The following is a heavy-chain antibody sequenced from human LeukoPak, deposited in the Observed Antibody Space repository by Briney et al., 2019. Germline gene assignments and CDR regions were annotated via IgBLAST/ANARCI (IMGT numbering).Heavy chain of an antibody. CDR3: ARGVDPSDSSGWYHYYYYYMDV. J-gene: IGHJ6*03. CDR2: IYYTGNT. Sequence: SETLSLTCSVSGDSITGYYWGWIRQPPGKGLEWIGNIYYTGNTYYNSSLKSRVAISLDTSKNQFSLKVISVTAADTAVYYCARGVDPSDSSGWYHYYYYYMDVWGKGTTVTVSS. V-gene: IGHV4-39*07. CDR1: GDSITGYY. D-gene: IGHD6-19*01.